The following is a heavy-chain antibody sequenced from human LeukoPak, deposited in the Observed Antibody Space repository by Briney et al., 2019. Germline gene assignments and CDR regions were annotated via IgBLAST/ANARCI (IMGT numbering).Heavy chain of an antibody. V-gene: IGHV4-4*02. J-gene: IGHJ5*02. Sequence: SETLSLTCVVSGGSISSSYWWSWVRQPPGKGLEWIGEVYHSGSTNYNPSLKSRVTISVDKSKNYFSLKLSSVTAADTAVYYCARVVIAAASGIWFDPWGQGTLVTVSS. D-gene: IGHD6-13*01. CDR2: VYHSGST. CDR1: GGSISSSYW. CDR3: ARVVIAAASGIWFDP.